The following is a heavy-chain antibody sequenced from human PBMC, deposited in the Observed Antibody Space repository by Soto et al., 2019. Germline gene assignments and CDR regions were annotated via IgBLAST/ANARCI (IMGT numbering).Heavy chain of an antibody. Sequence: SETLSLTCTVSGGSISSYYWSWIRQPPGKGLEWIGYIYYSGSTNYNPSLKSRVTISVDTSKNQFSLKLSSVTAADTAVYYCARVASQYYYGSGSTYYYYMDVWGKGTTVTVSS. CDR2: IYYSGST. D-gene: IGHD3-10*01. CDR1: GGSISSYY. CDR3: ARVASQYYYGSGSTYYYYMDV. J-gene: IGHJ6*03. V-gene: IGHV4-59*01.